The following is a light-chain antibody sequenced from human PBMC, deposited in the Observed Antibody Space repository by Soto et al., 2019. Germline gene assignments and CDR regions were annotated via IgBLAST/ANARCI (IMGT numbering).Light chain of an antibody. Sequence: AVQMTQSPSSVSASVGDRVTITCRASQGITTELGGYQQKPGKVPKLLIYTTSTLQSGVPSRFSGSGSGTDFILTISGLQPEDFATYCCLLDFTAPRTFGGGTKV. CDR3: LLDFTAPRT. CDR1: QGITTE. V-gene: IGKV1-6*01. CDR2: TTS. J-gene: IGKJ4*02.